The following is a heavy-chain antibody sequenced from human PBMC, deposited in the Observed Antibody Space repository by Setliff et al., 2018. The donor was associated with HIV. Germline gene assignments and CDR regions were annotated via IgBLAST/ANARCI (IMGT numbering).Heavy chain of an antibody. Sequence: SVKVSCKASGGTFRGFGISWVVQAPGQGLEWMGQIIPIFGTPRYAQKFQGRVTITADESTSTVYMELSSLRSEDTAVYYCATNPEMATINYYYYYMDVWGKGTTVTV. CDR2: IIPIFGTP. J-gene: IGHJ6*03. CDR1: GGTFRGFG. CDR3: ATNPEMATINYYYYYMDV. V-gene: IGHV1-69*13. D-gene: IGHD5-12*01.